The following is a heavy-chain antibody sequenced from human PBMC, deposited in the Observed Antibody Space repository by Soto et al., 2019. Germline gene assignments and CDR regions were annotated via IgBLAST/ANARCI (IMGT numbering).Heavy chain of an antibody. Sequence: PGGSLRLSCAASGFTFSSYAMSWVRQAPGKGLEWVSAISGSGGSTYYADSVKGRFTISRDNSKNTLYLQVNSQRAEDTAVYYCAKDWSTTVTDDVDYWGQGTLVTVSS. V-gene: IGHV3-23*01. CDR1: GFTFSSYA. CDR2: ISGSGGST. J-gene: IGHJ4*02. CDR3: AKDWSTTVTDDVDY. D-gene: IGHD4-17*01.